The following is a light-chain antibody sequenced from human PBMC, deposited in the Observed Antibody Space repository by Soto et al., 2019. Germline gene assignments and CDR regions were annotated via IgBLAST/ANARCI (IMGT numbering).Light chain of an antibody. Sequence: SVLTQPASVSGSPGQSITISCIGTSSDTGAYNYVSWYQQHPGKVPKLMIYEVTNRPSGLSNRFSGSKSGNTASLTISGLQAEDDAEYFCSSYSSTNTLYVFGTGTKFTVL. J-gene: IGLJ1*01. V-gene: IGLV2-14*01. CDR3: SSYSSTNTLYV. CDR1: SSDTGAYNY. CDR2: EVT.